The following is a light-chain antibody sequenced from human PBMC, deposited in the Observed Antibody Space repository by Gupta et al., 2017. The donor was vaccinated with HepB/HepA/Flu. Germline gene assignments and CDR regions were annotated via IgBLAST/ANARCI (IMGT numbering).Light chain of an antibody. Sequence: EILMTQSPATLSASPGERATLSCRASEGIGRKLAWYQQKPGQPPRLLMYDSSTRVTGIPARFSGSGSGTEFPLTISSLQSEDFAVYYCQQYDNWVTFGGGTKVEI. CDR1: EGIGRK. V-gene: IGKV3-15*01. J-gene: IGKJ4*01. CDR3: QQYDNWVT. CDR2: DSS.